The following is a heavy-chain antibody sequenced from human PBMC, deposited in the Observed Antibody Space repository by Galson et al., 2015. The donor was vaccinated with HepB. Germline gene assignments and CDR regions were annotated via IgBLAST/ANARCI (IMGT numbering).Heavy chain of an antibody. J-gene: IGHJ6*02. CDR3: ARGRIFGVVINPGYYYYGMDV. V-gene: IGHV3-30*04. CDR2: ISYDGSNK. D-gene: IGHD3-3*01. Sequence: SLRLSCAASGFTFSSYAMHWVRQAPGKGLEWVAVISYDGSNKYYADSVKGRFTISRDNSKNTLYLQMNSLRAEDTAVYYCARGRIFGVVINPGYYYYGMDVWGQGTTVTVSS. CDR1: GFTFSSYA.